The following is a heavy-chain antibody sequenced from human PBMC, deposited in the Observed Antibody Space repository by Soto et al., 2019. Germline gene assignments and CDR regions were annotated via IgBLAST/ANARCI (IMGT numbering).Heavy chain of an antibody. Sequence: QVQLVQSGAEVKGTGSSVKVSCKASGDTFNFYSINWVRQAPGLGLEWMGRVNPIVSMSNYAQKFQGRVTMTADKSTSTADMELSSLISEHTAIYYCASSYGSGYRALDYWGQGALVTVSS. CDR2: VNPIVSMS. J-gene: IGHJ4*02. D-gene: IGHD3-10*01. CDR1: GDTFNFYS. V-gene: IGHV1-69*02. CDR3: ASSYGSGYRALDY.